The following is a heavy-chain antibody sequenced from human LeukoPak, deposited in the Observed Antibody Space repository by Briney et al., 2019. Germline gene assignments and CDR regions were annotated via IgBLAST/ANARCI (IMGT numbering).Heavy chain of an antibody. CDR3: ASAYGSGKSAFDI. Sequence: PSQTLSLTCAVSGGSISSGGYSWSWIRQPPGKGLEWIGYIYHSGSTYYNPSLKSRVTISLDRSKNQFSLKLSSVTAADTAVYYCASAYGSGKSAFDIWGQGTMVTVSS. CDR1: GGSISSGGYS. V-gene: IGHV4-30-2*01. D-gene: IGHD3-10*01. J-gene: IGHJ3*02. CDR2: IYHSGST.